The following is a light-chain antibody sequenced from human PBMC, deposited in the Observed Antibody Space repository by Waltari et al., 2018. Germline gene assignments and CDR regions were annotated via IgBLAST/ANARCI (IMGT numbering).Light chain of an antibody. CDR1: SRF. CDR2: GAA. J-gene: IGKJ1*01. CDR3: HKYDRLAPT. Sequence: SRFLACWQQKTGQAARHVIYGAATRATGIPDRCSGSGCETDFSLTISRLEPEEFAVYYCHKYDRLAPTFGQGTRVEIK. V-gene: IGKV3-20*01.